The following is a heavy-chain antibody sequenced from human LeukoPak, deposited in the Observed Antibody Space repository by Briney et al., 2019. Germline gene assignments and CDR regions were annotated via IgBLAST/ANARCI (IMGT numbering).Heavy chain of an antibody. CDR3: ARGSTMIVLHY. J-gene: IGHJ4*02. CDR1: GFTFSSYS. CDR2: ISSSSSTV. D-gene: IGHD3-22*01. Sequence: PGGSLRLSCAASGFTFSSYSMNWVRQAPGKGLEWVSYISSSSSTVYYADSVKGRFTISRDNAKNSLYLQMNSLRAEDTAVYYCARGSTMIVLHYWGQGTLVTVPS. V-gene: IGHV3-48*01.